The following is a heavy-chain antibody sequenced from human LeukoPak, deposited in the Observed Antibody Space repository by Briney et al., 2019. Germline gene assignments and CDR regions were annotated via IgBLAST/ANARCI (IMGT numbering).Heavy chain of an antibody. J-gene: IGHJ4*02. Sequence: GGSLRLSCAASGFTFSSYVMNWVRQAPGKGLEWVSYISSSGSTIYYADSVKGRFTISRDNAKNSLYLQMNSLRAEDTAVYYCARVGVTFDWFSGPAAFDYWGQGTLVTVSS. D-gene: IGHD3-9*01. CDR2: ISSSGSTI. CDR1: GFTFSSYV. CDR3: ARVGVTFDWFSGPAAFDY. V-gene: IGHV3-48*03.